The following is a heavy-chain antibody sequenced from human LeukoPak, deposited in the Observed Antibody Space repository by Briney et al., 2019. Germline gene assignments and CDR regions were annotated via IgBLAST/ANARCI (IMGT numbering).Heavy chain of an antibody. D-gene: IGHD3-3*01. Sequence: PGGSLRLSCAASGFTFNTHGMHWVRHAPGKGLEWLAAIWFDGSVKHYSDAVKGRFTISRDNSLNTLYLQMNSLRVEDTAIYYCAKDTAIQFLEPAFWGQGTLVTVSS. CDR2: IWFDGSVK. J-gene: IGHJ4*02. CDR3: AKDTAIQFLEPAF. CDR1: GFTFNTHG. V-gene: IGHV3-33*06.